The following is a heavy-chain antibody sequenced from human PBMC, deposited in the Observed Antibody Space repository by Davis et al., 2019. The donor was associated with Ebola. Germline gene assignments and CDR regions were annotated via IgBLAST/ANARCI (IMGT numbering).Heavy chain of an antibody. CDR1: GGSISSYY. Sequence: MPSETLSLTCTVSGGSISSYYWSWIRQPPGKGLEWIGYIYYSGSTNYNPSPKSRVTISVDTSKNQFSLKLSSVTAADTAVYYCARQEYSSSWYINYFDYWGQGTLVTVSS. J-gene: IGHJ4*02. CDR3: ARQEYSSSWYINYFDY. V-gene: IGHV4-59*08. CDR2: IYYSGST. D-gene: IGHD6-13*01.